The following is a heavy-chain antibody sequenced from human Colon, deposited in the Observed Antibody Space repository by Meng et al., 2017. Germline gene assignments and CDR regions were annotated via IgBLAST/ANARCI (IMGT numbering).Heavy chain of an antibody. D-gene: IGHD3-10*01. CDR1: GVSISNYY. CDR3: ARGNVIWLGDFQRKGGLDS. V-gene: IGHV4-59*01. J-gene: IGHJ1*01. Sequence: SETLSLTCNVSGVSISNYYWNWVRQPPGKGLEGIGYLHYSGSTKYNPSLKSRVTISGDTSKNQFSLTLTYVTAADTAVYYCARGNVIWLGDFQRKGGLDSWGQGTRVTVSS. CDR2: LHYSGST.